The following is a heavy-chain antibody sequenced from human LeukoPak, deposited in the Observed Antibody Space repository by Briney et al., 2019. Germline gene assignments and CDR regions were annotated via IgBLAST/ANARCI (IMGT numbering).Heavy chain of an antibody. V-gene: IGHV1-69*06. Sequence: SVKVSCKASGGTFSSYAISWVRQAPGQGLEWMGGIIPIFGTANYAQKFQGRVTITADKSTSTAYMELSSLRSEDTAVYYCARERGKWELTIFDYWGQGTLVTVSS. CDR1: GGTFSSYA. D-gene: IGHD1-26*01. J-gene: IGHJ4*02. CDR3: ARERGKWELTIFDY. CDR2: IIPIFGTA.